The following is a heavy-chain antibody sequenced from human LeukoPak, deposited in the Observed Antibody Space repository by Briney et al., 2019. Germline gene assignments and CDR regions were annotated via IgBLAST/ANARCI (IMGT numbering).Heavy chain of an antibody. CDR2: IYYSGST. CDR1: GGSISSSSYY. J-gene: IGHJ4*02. Sequence: SETLSLTCTVSGGSISSSSYYWGWIRQPPGKGLEWIVSIYYSGSTYYNPSLKSRVTISVDTSKNQFSLKLSSVTAADTAVYYCGRIHRDSGSPTWFYWGQGTLVTVSS. D-gene: IGHD3-10*01. V-gene: IGHV4-39*07. CDR3: GRIHRDSGSPTWFY.